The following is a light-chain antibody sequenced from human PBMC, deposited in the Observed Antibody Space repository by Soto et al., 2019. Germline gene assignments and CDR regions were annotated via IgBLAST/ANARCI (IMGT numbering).Light chain of an antibody. CDR3: SSYSGTNNLLI. V-gene: IGLV2-8*01. J-gene: IGLJ2*01. Sequence: QSVLTQPPSASGSPGQSVTISCTGTSNGVGNYNYVSWYQQHPGKAPKVLISEVSKRPSGVPDRFSGSKSGNMASLTVSGLQAEDEADYYCSSYSGTNNLLIFGGGTKLTVL. CDR2: EVS. CDR1: SNGVGNYNY.